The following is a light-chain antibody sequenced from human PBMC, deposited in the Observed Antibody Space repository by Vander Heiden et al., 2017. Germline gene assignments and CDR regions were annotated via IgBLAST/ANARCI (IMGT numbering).Light chain of an antibody. CDR1: QSVSSSF. J-gene: IGKJ3*01. Sequence: EIVLTQSPGTLSLSPGERATLSCRASQSVSSSFLAWYQQKPGQAPRLLIYDASSRATGIPDRFRGSGSGTDFTLTISRLEPEDFAVYYCQRYGSSPFTFEHGTKVDIK. CDR2: DAS. CDR3: QRYGSSPFT. V-gene: IGKV3-20*01.